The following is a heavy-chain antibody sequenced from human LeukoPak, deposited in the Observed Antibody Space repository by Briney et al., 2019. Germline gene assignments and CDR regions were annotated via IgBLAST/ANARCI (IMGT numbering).Heavy chain of an antibody. D-gene: IGHD3-3*01. Sequence: GGSLRLSCTASGFTFGDYAMSWVRQAPGKGLEWVGFIRSKAYGGTTEYAASVKGRFTISRDDSKSIAYLQMNSLKTEDTAVYYCTTLRFLEWTLCYYYYMDVWGKGTTVTVSS. CDR1: GFTFGDYA. CDR2: IRSKAYGGTT. V-gene: IGHV3-49*04. CDR3: TTLRFLEWTLCYYYYMDV. J-gene: IGHJ6*03.